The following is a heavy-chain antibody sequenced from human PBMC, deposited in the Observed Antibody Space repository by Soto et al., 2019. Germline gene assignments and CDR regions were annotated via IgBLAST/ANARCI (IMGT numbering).Heavy chain of an antibody. V-gene: IGHV4-59*01. J-gene: IGHJ1*01. CDR1: GGAISSSH. CDR3: SIDPADGIRGVLAS. D-gene: IGHD3-10*01. Sequence: SETLSLTCTVSGGAISSSHWGWIRQTPGKGLEWIGYIYNNGDTNYNPSLRSRLTMSLDTSNNQVSLKLSSVTAADTPIYFCSIDPADGIRGVLASCGQGFLVPVSS. CDR2: IYNNGDT.